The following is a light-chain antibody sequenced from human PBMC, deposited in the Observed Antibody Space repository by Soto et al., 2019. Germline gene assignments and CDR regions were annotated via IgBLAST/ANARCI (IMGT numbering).Light chain of an antibody. CDR1: SSDVGGYNY. CDR3: SSYTSSSTLVG. CDR2: DVS. Sequence: QSALTQPASVSGSPGQSITISCTGTSSDVGGYNYVSWYQQHPGKAPKLMIYDVSNRPSGVSNRFSGSKSGNTASLTISGLQAEDEADYYCSSYTSSSTLVGFSGGTQLTVL. J-gene: IGLJ2*01. V-gene: IGLV2-14*01.